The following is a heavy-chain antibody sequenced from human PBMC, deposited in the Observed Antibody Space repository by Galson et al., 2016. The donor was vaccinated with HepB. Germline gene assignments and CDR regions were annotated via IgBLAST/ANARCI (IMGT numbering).Heavy chain of an antibody. V-gene: IGHV5-51*01. Sequence: QSGAEVKKPGESLKISCKGSGYRFSDYWIAWVRQMPGKGLEWMGIIYPGDSDTTYSQSFQGQVTISADKSISTASLQWSTLKASDTAMYYCAQFRSQGTYDYWGQGTLVTVSS. D-gene: IGHD1-1*01. CDR1: GYRFSDYW. CDR3: AQFRSQGTYDY. CDR2: IYPGDSDT. J-gene: IGHJ4*02.